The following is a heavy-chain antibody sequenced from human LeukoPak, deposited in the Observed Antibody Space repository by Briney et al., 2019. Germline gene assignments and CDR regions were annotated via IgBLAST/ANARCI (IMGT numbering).Heavy chain of an antibody. CDR2: IYYSGST. V-gene: IGHV4-39*01. D-gene: IGHD4-17*01. CDR1: GGSISTSSYY. CDR3: ARPADYGDYGDFDY. J-gene: IGHJ4*02. Sequence: PSETLSLTCTVSGGSISTSSYYWGWIRQSPGKGLEWIGSIYYSGSTYYNPSLKSRVTISIDTSKNQFSLKLSSVTAADTAVYYCARPADYGDYGDFDYWGQGTLVTVSS.